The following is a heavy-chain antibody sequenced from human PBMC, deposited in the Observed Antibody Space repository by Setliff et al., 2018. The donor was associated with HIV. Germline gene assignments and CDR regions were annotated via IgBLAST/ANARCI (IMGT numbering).Heavy chain of an antibody. V-gene: IGHV4-30-4*08. Sequence: SETLSLTCTVSGDSIISSDYYWSWIRQSPGKGLEWIGHIHYKGNIDYNASLKSRLAISSDTSKNQFSLNLSSVIAADTAIYFRARFTVVVFGAGEPSWFDPWGQGILVTVSS. CDR3: ARFTVVVFGAGEPSWFDP. CDR1: GDSIISSDYY. CDR2: IHYKGNI. J-gene: IGHJ5*02. D-gene: IGHD2-15*01.